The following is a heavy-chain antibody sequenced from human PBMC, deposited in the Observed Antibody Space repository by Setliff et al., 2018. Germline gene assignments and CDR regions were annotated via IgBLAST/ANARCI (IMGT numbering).Heavy chain of an antibody. Sequence: GGSLRLSCAASGFTFDDYAMHWVRQAPGKGLEWVSVIGESGGDTYYADSVKGRFTISRDNSKNTLYLQMNSLRAEDTAVYYCARASSSDNYNFWSGYYDGDAFDIWGQGTMVTVSS. CDR2: IGESGGDT. CDR1: GFTFDDYA. CDR3: ARASSSDNYNFWSGYYDGDAFDI. V-gene: IGHV3-23*01. J-gene: IGHJ3*02. D-gene: IGHD3-3*01.